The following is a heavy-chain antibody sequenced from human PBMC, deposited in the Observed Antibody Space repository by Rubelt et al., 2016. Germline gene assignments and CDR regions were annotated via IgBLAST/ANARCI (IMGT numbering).Heavy chain of an antibody. D-gene: IGHD6-13*01. CDR2: IKHDGSEK. CDR1: GFTFSSYW. V-gene: IGHV3-7*03. J-gene: IGHJ3*02. Sequence: EVQLVESGGGLVQPGGSLRLSCAASGFTFSSYWMSWVRQAPGKGLEWVANIKHDGSEKYYVDSVKGRFTTPTDNAKNSLYLQMNSLRAEDTAVYYCARDLGSDSSSFGAFDILGQGTMVTVSS. CDR3: ARDLGSDSSSFGAFDI.